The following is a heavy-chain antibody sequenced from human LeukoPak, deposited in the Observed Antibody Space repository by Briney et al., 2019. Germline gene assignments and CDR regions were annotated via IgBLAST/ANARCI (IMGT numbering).Heavy chain of an antibody. V-gene: IGHV3-23*01. J-gene: IGHJ4*02. Sequence: GGSLRLSCAASGFTFSSYAMSWVRQAPGKGLEWVSAISGSGGSTYYADSVKGRFTISRDNSKNTLYLQMNSLRAEDTAVYYCAKSSGRFLEWSASDYWGQGTLVTVSS. CDR1: GFTFSSYA. CDR2: ISGSGGST. CDR3: AKSSGRFLEWSASDY. D-gene: IGHD3-3*01.